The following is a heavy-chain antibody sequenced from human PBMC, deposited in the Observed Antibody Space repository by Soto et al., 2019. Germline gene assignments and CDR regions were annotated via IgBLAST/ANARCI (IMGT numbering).Heavy chain of an antibody. Sequence: SEPLSLTCTVSGASISGSYWSWIRKSAGKGLEWIGRIYATGTTDYNPSLKSRVMMSVDTSKKQFSLKLRSVTAADTAVYYCVRDGTKTLRDWFDPWGQGISVTVSS. D-gene: IGHD1-1*01. V-gene: IGHV4-4*07. CDR2: IYATGTT. CDR3: VRDGTKTLRDWFDP. J-gene: IGHJ5*02. CDR1: GASISGSY.